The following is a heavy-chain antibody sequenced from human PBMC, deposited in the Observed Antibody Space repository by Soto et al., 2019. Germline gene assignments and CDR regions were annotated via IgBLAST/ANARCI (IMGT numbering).Heavy chain of an antibody. CDR1: GFSLSTSGLG. J-gene: IGHJ1*01. Sequence: QITLKESGPTLVKPTQTLTLTCTFSGFSLSTSGLGVGWIRQPPGKALEWLALIYWDDAKRYSPSLKSRLTITKDTSKNQVVLTMTNMDPVDTATYYCAHRPLYGYYGSGSYFGDRGKGTLVTVSS. CDR3: AHRPLYGYYGSGSYFGD. V-gene: IGHV2-5*02. CDR2: IYWDDAK. D-gene: IGHD3-10*01.